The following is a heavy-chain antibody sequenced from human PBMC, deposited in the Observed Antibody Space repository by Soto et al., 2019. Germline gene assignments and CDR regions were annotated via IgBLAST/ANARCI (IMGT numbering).Heavy chain of an antibody. D-gene: IGHD2-21*02. V-gene: IGHV4-59*08. CDR2: IYYSGST. J-gene: IGHJ4*02. Sequence: SETLSLTCAVYGGSFSGYYWSWIRQPPGKGLEWIGYIYYSGSTNYNPSLKSRVTMSVDTSKNQFSLNLNSVTAADTAVYYCARHEGSKGDIWDYWGRGTLVTVSS. CDR1: GGSFSGYY. CDR3: ARHEGSKGDIWDY.